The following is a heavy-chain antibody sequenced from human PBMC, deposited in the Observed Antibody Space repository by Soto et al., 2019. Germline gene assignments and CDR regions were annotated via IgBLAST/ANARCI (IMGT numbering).Heavy chain of an antibody. D-gene: IGHD3-22*01. J-gene: IGHJ6*02. Sequence: GESLKISCEGWGYNFDIQWIAGVRQMPGKGLEWMGVIYPSASDTQYSPSFQGQVTFSVDKSISTAYLKLSSMKVSDTAMYPCARLTRFYFDTSGYGMDVWGQGSTVTVSS. V-gene: IGHV5-51*01. CDR1: GYNFDIQW. CDR2: IYPSASDT. CDR3: ARLTRFYFDTSGYGMDV.